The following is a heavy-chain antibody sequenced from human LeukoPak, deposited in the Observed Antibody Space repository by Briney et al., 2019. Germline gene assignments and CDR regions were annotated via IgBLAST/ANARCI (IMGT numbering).Heavy chain of an antibody. V-gene: IGHV3-53*01. J-gene: IGHJ6*03. CDR1: GFTVSSNY. CDR3: ARARYYYMDV. CDR2: IYSGGST. Sequence: GGSLRLSCAASGFTVSSNYMSWVRQAPGKGLEWVSVIYSGGSTYYADSVKGRFTISRDNAKNSLYLQMNSLRAEDTAVYYCARARYYYMDVWGKGTTVTVSS.